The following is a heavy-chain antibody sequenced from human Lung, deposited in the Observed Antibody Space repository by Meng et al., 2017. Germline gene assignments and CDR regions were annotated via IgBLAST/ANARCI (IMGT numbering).Heavy chain of an antibody. CDR1: GFTFTDHW. J-gene: IGHJ1*01. Sequence: EVQVVASGGGFVPPGGSLRLSCAASGFTFTDHWMHWVRQGPGKGLVWVSRINRDGTKPTYADSVKGRFTISRDNAKNTLYLQMNNLRAEDTAFYYCTNDRLNHWGQGALVTASS. CDR3: TNDRLNH. CDR2: INRDGTKP. V-gene: IGHV3-74*01. D-gene: IGHD1-1*01.